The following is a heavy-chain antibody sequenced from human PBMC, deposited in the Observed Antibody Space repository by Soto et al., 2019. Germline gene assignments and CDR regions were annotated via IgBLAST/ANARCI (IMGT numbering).Heavy chain of an antibody. J-gene: IGHJ3*02. CDR2: ISSSSSYI. D-gene: IGHD3-22*01. CDR3: ARDLGPYYYDSSGYWYPDAFNI. Sequence: KPGGSLRLSCAASGFTFSSYSMNWVRQAPGKGLEWVSSISSSSSYIYYADSVKGRFTISRDNAKNSLYLQMNSLRAEDTAVYYCARDLGPYYYDSSGYWYPDAFNIWGQGTMVTVSS. V-gene: IGHV3-21*01. CDR1: GFTFSSYS.